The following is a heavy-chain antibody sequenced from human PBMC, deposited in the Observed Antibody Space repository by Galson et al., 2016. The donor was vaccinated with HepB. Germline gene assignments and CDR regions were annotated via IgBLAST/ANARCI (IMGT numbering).Heavy chain of an antibody. J-gene: IGHJ5*02. CDR1: GDSIRSDSDY. Sequence: SETLSLTCIVSGDSIRSDSDYWGWVRQSPGKGLEWIGSIFYTGTTYYNPSLKSRLTIFLDTSSNQFSLRLRSVTAADTALYSCASHGELDADRGWFDPWGQGTLVTVSS. V-gene: IGHV4-39*01. CDR2: IFYTGTT. CDR3: ASHGELDADRGWFDP. D-gene: IGHD1-1*01.